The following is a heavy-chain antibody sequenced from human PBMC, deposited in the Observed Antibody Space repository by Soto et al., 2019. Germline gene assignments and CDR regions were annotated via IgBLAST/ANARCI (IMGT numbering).Heavy chain of an antibody. CDR1: GGSVISGSYY. CDR3: ARQLDSSGPYYFDY. J-gene: IGHJ4*02. Sequence: SETLSVTCTVSGGSVISGSYYWIWIRQPPGKGLEWIGYIYYSGSTNYNPSLKSRVTISVDTSKNQFSLKLSSVTAADTAVYYCARQLDSSGPYYFDYWGQGTLVTVSS. CDR2: IYYSGST. V-gene: IGHV4-61*01. D-gene: IGHD3-22*01.